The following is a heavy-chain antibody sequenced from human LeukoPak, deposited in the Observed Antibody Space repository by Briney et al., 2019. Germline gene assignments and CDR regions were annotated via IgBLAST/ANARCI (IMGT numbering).Heavy chain of an antibody. D-gene: IGHD1-14*01. Sequence: GGSLRLSCAASGFTFSSYAMHWVRQAPGKGLEWVAVISYDGSNKYYADSVKGRFTISRDNSKNTLYLQMNSLRAEDTAVYYCARARKGKAFDIWGQGTMVTVSS. CDR3: ARARKGKAFDI. V-gene: IGHV3-30-3*01. J-gene: IGHJ3*02. CDR1: GFTFSSYA. CDR2: ISYDGSNK.